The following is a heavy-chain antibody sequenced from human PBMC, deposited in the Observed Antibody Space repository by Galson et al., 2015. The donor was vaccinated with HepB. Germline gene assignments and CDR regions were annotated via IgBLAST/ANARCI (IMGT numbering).Heavy chain of an antibody. J-gene: IGHJ4*02. CDR3: ARESSIAARRPRLIAVAEPTDY. D-gene: IGHD6-6*01. Sequence: SVKVSCKASGYTFTSYYMHWVRQAPGQGLEWMGIINPSGGSTSYAQKFQGRVTMTRDTSTSTVYMELSSLRSEDTAVYYCARESSIAARRPRLIAVAEPTDYWGQGTLVTVSS. CDR1: GYTFTSYY. V-gene: IGHV1-46*01. CDR2: INPSGGST.